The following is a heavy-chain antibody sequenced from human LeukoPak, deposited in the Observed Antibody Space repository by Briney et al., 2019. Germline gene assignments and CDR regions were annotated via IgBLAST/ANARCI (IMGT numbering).Heavy chain of an antibody. CDR3: ARSPSVVTGGFDY. Sequence: SGPTLVNPTQTLTLTCTFSGFSLRTSGMCVSWIRQPPGKALEWLARVDWADDKYYSTSLKTRLTISRDTSKNQVILTVTNMDPVDTSTYYCARSPSVVTGGFDYWGQGTLVTVSS. CDR1: GFSLRTSGMC. J-gene: IGHJ4*02. V-gene: IGHV2-70*11. D-gene: IGHD2-21*02. CDR2: VDWADDK.